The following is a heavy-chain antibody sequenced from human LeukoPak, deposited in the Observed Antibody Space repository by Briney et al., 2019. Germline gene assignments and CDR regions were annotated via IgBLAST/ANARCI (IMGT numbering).Heavy chain of an antibody. V-gene: IGHV4-4*07. Sequence: SETLSLTCTVSGGSISSYYWSWIRQPAWKGLEWIGHIYTSGSTNYNPSLKSRVTMSVDTSKNQFSLKLSSVTAADTAVYYCARGDYLSLISYWGQGTLVTVSS. CDR1: GGSISSYY. J-gene: IGHJ4*02. CDR3: ARGDYLSLISY. D-gene: IGHD3/OR15-3a*01. CDR2: IYTSGST.